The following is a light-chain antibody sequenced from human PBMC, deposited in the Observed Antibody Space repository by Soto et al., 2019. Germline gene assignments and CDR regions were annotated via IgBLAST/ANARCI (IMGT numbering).Light chain of an antibody. CDR3: SSYTSSSTPHVV. Sequence: QSALTQPASVSGSPGQSITISCIGTSSDVGAYNYVSWYQQYPGKAPKLMIYDVSNRPSGVSNRFSGSKSGNTASLTISGLQAEDEADYYCSSYTSSSTPHVVFGGGTKLTVL. V-gene: IGLV2-14*01. J-gene: IGLJ2*01. CDR1: SSDVGAYNY. CDR2: DVS.